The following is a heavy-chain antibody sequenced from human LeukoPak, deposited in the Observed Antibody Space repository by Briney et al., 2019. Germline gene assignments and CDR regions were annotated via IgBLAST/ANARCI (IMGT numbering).Heavy chain of an antibody. Sequence: SETLSLTCTVSGGSISSYYWSWIRQPPGKGLEWIGYIYYSGSTNYNPSLKSRVTISVDTSKNQFSLKLSSVTAADTAVYYCARGLQSRGWLQSYLDYWGQGTLVTVSS. V-gene: IGHV4-59*01. J-gene: IGHJ4*02. D-gene: IGHD5-24*01. CDR2: IYYSGST. CDR1: GGSISSYY. CDR3: ARGLQSRGWLQSYLDY.